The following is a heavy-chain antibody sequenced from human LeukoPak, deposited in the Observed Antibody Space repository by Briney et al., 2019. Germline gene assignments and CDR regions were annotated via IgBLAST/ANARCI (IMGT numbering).Heavy chain of an antibody. CDR2: INPNSGGT. J-gene: IGHJ6*03. CDR3: ARDYSGSYYGYYYYYYMDV. V-gene: IGHV1-2*02. Sequence: ASVKVSCKASGYTFTGYYMHWVRQAPGQGLEWMGWINPNSGGTNYAQKFQGRVTMTRDTSISTAYMELSRLRSDDTAVYYCARDYSGSYYGYYYYYYMDVWGKGTTVTISS. CDR1: GYTFTGYY. D-gene: IGHD1-26*01.